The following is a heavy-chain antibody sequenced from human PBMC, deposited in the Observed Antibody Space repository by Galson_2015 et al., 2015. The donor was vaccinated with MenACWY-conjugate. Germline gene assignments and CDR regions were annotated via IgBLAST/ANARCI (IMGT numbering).Heavy chain of an antibody. CDR1: GFSLSTSGMC. Sequence: PALVKPTQTLTLTCTFSGFSLSTSGMCVSWIRQPPGKALEWLALIDWDDDKYYNRSLKTRLTISKDTSKNQVVLTMTNMDSVDTATYSCARARRYSGSPGYYYHYYMDVWGKGTTVTVSS. CDR2: IDWDDDK. V-gene: IGHV2-70*01. CDR3: ARARRYSGSPGYYYHYYMDV. D-gene: IGHD1-26*01. J-gene: IGHJ6*03.